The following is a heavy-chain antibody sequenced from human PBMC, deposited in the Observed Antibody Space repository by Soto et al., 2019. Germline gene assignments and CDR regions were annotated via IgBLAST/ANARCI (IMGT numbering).Heavy chain of an antibody. D-gene: IGHD3-16*01. J-gene: IGHJ4*02. Sequence: QVHLVQSGAEVKKPGASVKVSCQGSGYAFTTYGITWVRQAPGQGPEWMGWISAQNGNTNYAQKLQGRVTVTRDTSTSTACMELRSLRYADRAVYYCGRGCYGDYLGQGALVSVAS. CDR2: ISAQNGNT. V-gene: IGHV1-18*01. CDR1: GYAFTTYG. CDR3: GRGCYGDY.